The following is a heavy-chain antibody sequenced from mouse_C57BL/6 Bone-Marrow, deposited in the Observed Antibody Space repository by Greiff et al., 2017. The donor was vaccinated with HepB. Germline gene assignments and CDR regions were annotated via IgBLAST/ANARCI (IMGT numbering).Heavy chain of an antibody. CDR2: ISSGGSYT. V-gene: IGHV5-6*01. CDR1: GFTFSSYG. CDR3: ASPFITTVVARWYFDV. Sequence: EVQLVESGGDLVKPGGSLKLSCAASGFTFSSYGMSWVRQTPDKRLEWVATISSGGSYTYYPDSVKGRFTISRDNAKNTLYLQMSSLKSEDTAMYYCASPFITTVVARWYFDVWGTGTTVTVSS. J-gene: IGHJ1*03. D-gene: IGHD1-1*01.